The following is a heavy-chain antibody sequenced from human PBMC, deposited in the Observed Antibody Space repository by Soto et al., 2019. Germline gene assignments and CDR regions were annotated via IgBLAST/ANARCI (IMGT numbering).Heavy chain of an antibody. V-gene: IGHV3-53*01. J-gene: IGHJ5*02. CDR2: IYSGGST. CDR1: GFTVSNYY. Sequence: PGGSLRLSCAASGFTVSNYYMSWVRQAPGKGLEWVSVIYSGGSTYYADSVKGRFTISRDNSKNTLYLQMNSLRAEDTAVYFCARDPYGDNWFDPWGQGTLVTVSS. CDR3: ARDPYGDNWFDP. D-gene: IGHD4-17*01.